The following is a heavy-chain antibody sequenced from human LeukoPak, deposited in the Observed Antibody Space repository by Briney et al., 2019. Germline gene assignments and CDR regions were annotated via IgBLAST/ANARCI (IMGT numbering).Heavy chain of an antibody. D-gene: IGHD6-13*01. CDR1: GFTFSSYD. Sequence: PGGSLRLSCAASGFTFSSYDMHWVRQAAGKGLEWVSAIGTAGDTYYPGSVKGRFTISRENAKNSLYLQMNSLRAGDTAVYYCARGSKTLIAAAGTDDAFDIWGQGTMVTVSS. CDR3: ARGSKTLIAAAGTDDAFDI. CDR2: IGTAGDT. V-gene: IGHV3-13*01. J-gene: IGHJ3*02.